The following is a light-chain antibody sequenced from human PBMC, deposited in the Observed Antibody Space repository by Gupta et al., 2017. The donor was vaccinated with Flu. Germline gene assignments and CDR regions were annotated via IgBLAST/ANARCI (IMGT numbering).Light chain of an antibody. Sequence: EIVLTQSPGTLSLSPGEGATLSCRASQTVSSSYLAWYQQKPGQAPRLIIYGASNRATGIPDRFGGSGSGTDFTLTSSRLEPEDFAVYYWHQNICSRAFGQGTKVEIK. CDR2: GAS. CDR3: HQNICSRA. J-gene: IGKJ1*01. V-gene: IGKV3-20*01. CDR1: QTVSSSY.